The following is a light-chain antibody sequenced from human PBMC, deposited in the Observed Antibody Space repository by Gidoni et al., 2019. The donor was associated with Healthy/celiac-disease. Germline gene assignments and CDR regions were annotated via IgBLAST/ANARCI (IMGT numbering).Light chain of an antibody. J-gene: IGKJ2*01. Sequence: EIVMTQSPATLSVSPGERATLSCRASQSVSSNLAGYQQQPGQAPRLLIYGAATRATGIPARFSGSGSGTEFTLTISSLQSEDFAVYYCQQYNNWPPRDTFGQGTKLEIK. V-gene: IGKV3-15*01. CDR1: QSVSSN. CDR2: GAA. CDR3: QQYNNWPPRDT.